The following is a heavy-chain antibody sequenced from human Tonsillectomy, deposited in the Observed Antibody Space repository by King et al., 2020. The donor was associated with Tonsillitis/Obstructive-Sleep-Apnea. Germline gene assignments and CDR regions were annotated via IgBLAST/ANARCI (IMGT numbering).Heavy chain of an antibody. D-gene: IGHD5-18*01. V-gene: IGHV4-59*01. CDR1: GGSISNYY. Sequence: QLQESGPGLVKPSETMSLTCTVSGGSISNYYWSWVRQPPGKGLEWIGYIFYSGSTNYNPSLKSRVNISVDTSKNQFSLKMRSVTAADTAVYYCARGHVDTAMGDFDYWGQGTLVTVSS. CDR3: ARGHVDTAMGDFDY. CDR2: IFYSGST. J-gene: IGHJ4*02.